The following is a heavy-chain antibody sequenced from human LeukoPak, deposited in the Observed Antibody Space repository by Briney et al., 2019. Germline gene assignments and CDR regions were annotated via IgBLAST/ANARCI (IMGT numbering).Heavy chain of an antibody. J-gene: IGHJ6*02. CDR1: DGSITNND. V-gene: IGHV4-59*01. D-gene: IGHD1-26*01. CDR3: ARENPYGSFGARGNVFNV. CDR2: INHSGST. Sequence: SETLSLTCTVSDGSITNNDWSWVRQTPGKGLEWIGEINHSGSTNYNPSLKSRATISADTSKNQFSLRLSSVTAADTAVYYCARENPYGSFGARGNVFNVWGQGTTVTVSS.